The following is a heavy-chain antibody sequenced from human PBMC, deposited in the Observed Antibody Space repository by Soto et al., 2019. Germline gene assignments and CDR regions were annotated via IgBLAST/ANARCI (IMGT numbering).Heavy chain of an antibody. CDR2: IYYSGST. Sequence: QVQLQESGPGLVKPSETLSLTCTVSRGSISSYYWSWIRQPPGKGLEWIGYIYYSGSTNYNPSLKRRVRILVDTSKHQFYLNMRSVTAADAAVYYCASVGYTSGWSPYYFDYWGQGTLVTVSS. J-gene: IGHJ4*02. CDR1: RGSISSYY. V-gene: IGHV4-59*01. D-gene: IGHD6-19*01. CDR3: ASVGYTSGWSPYYFDY.